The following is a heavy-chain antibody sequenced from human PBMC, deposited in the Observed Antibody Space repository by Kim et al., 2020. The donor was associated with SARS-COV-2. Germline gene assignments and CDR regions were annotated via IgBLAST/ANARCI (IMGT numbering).Heavy chain of an antibody. Sequence: ASVKVSCKASGYTFTGYYMHWVRQAPGQGLEWMGRINPNSGGTNYAQKFQGRVTMTRDTSISTAYMELSRLRSDDTAVYYCAGNRVRYYYYGMDVWGQGTTVTVSS. V-gene: IGHV1-2*06. J-gene: IGHJ6*02. D-gene: IGHD2-2*01. CDR3: AGNRVRYYYYGMDV. CDR1: GYTFTGYY. CDR2: INPNSGGT.